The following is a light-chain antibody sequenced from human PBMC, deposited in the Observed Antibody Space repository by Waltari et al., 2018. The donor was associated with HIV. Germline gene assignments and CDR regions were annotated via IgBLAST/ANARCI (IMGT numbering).Light chain of an antibody. CDR3: SSYAGARGGV. J-gene: IGLJ2*01. V-gene: IGLV2-23*02. CDR1: RSVIGSYNL. Sequence: HSALTQPASVSESPGQSITISCSGTRSVIGSYNLVSWYQQHPCKAPKLIIYDVTKPPSGVSNRCSGSKSGNTASLTISGLQAEDEADYYCSSYAGARGGVFGGGTKLTVL. CDR2: DVT.